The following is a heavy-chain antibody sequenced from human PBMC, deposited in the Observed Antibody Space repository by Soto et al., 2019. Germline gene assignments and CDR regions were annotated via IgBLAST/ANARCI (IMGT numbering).Heavy chain of an antibody. J-gene: IGHJ5*02. CDR1: GGTFSDSA. Sequence: QVQLVQSGAEVKKPGSSVKISCKAPGGTFSDSAISWVRQAPGQGLEWMGGIIPIYGTSNYAQKFHDRVTLSADTSTSTAYMDMSSLRPEYKAVDYCARDLGGCSAGSCRYNWFDLWGQGPLVTVSS. V-gene: IGHV1-69*06. CDR2: IIPIYGTS. CDR3: ARDLGGCSAGSCRYNWFDL. D-gene: IGHD2-15*01.